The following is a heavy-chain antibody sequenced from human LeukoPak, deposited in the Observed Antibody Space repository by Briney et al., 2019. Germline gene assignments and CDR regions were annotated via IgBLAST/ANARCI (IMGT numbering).Heavy chain of an antibody. Sequence: SVKVSCKASGFTFTSSAVQWVRQARGQRLEWIGWIVVGSGNTNYAQKFQERVTITRDMSTSTAYMELSSLRSEDTAVYYCAAVGPSHYYSYGMDVWGQGTTVTVSS. V-gene: IGHV1-58*01. CDR3: AAVGPSHYYSYGMDV. CDR2: IVVGSGNT. J-gene: IGHJ6*02. CDR1: GFTFTSSA.